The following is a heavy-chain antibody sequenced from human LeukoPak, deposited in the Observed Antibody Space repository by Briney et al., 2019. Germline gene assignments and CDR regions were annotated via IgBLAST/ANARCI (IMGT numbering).Heavy chain of an antibody. CDR3: ARDPNGDYIGAFDM. CDR2: ISGSGT. D-gene: IGHD4-17*01. V-gene: IGHV3-23*01. CDR1: EFTFRSYA. Sequence: GGSLRLSCATSEFTFRSYAMIWVRQAPERGLQWVSGISGSGTYYADFAKGRFTISRDNSKNTLYLQMNSLRAEDTATYYCARDPNGDYIGAFDMWGQGTMVTVSS. J-gene: IGHJ3*02.